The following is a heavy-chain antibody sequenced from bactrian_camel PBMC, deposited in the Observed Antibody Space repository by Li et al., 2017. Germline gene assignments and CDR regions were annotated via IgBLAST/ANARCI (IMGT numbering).Heavy chain of an antibody. CDR1: SHGYARTC. D-gene: IGHD2*01. CDR3: AADRTGGSCYTAQWDFGY. CDR2: IESDGST. Sequence: VQLVESGGGSVQAGGSLRLSCAASSHGYARTCMAWFRRDPGKEREGVAGIESDGSTSYADSVKGRFTISQDSAKNILYLQMHSLKPEDTAMYYCAADRTGGSCYTAQWDFGYWGQGTQVTVS. J-gene: IGHJ6*01. V-gene: IGHV3S55*01.